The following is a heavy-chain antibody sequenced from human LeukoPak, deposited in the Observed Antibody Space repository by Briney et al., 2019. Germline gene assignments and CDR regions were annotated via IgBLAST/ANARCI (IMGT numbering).Heavy chain of an antibody. D-gene: IGHD2-2*01. J-gene: IGHJ4*02. CDR3: AKDIWAGDCSSTSCSSVFDY. CDR1: GFTFDDYA. Sequence: PGGSLRLSCAAYGFTFDDYAMHWVRQAPGKGLEWVSGISWNSGSIGYADSVKGRFTISRDNAKNSLYLQMNSLRAEDTALYYCAKDIWAGDCSSTSCSSVFDYWGQGTLVTVSS. CDR2: ISWNSGSI. V-gene: IGHV3-9*01.